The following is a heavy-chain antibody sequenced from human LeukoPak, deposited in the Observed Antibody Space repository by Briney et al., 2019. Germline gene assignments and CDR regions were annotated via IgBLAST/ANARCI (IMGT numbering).Heavy chain of an antibody. CDR2: ISFSGSSI. V-gene: IGHV3-11*01. D-gene: IGHD6-19*01. CDR1: GFTFTDYY. Sequence: GALRLSCAASGFTFTDYYMSWIRQAPGKGLEWVSYISFSGSSIYYGDSVKGRFTISRDNAKNSLYLQMKSLRAEDTAIYYCARAGPSSGYYRDDAFDVWGQGIMVTVSS. J-gene: IGHJ3*01. CDR3: ARAGPSSGYYRDDAFDV.